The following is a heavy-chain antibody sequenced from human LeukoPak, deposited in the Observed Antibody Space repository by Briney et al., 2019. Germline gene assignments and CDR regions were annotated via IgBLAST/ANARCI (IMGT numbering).Heavy chain of an antibody. J-gene: IGHJ4*02. CDR1: GGSISSNNYY. Sequence: SETLSLTCTVSGGSISSNNYYWGWIRQPPGKGLEWIRSIYYSWSTYNNPSLKSRVTISVDTTKNQFSLKLTSVTAADTAVYYCASSPSGYWWNFDCWGQGTLVTVSS. D-gene: IGHD3-22*01. V-gene: IGHV4-39*01. CDR2: IYYSWST. CDR3: ASSPSGYWWNFDC.